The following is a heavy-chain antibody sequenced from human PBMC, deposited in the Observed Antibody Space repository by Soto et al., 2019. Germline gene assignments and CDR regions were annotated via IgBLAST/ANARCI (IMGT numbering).Heavy chain of an antibody. J-gene: IGHJ6*02. CDR2: IIPILGIA. V-gene: IGHV1-69*08. CDR3: ARETRYCSGGSCYNYYGMDV. CDR1: GGTFSSYT. D-gene: IGHD2-15*01. Sequence: VQLVQSGAEVKKPGSSVKVSCKASGGTFSSYTISWVRQAPGQGLEWMGRIIPILGIANYAQKFQGRVTITADKSTSTAYMELSSLRSEDTAVYYCARETRYCSGGSCYNYYGMDVWGQGTTVTVSS.